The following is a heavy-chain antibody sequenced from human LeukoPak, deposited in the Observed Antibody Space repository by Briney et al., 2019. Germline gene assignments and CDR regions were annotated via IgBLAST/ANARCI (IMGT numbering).Heavy chain of an antibody. CDR2: INPNSGGT. V-gene: IGHV1-2*02. CDR1: GYTFTGYY. CDR3: AREWDIVVVVAATGGVNWFDP. D-gene: IGHD2-15*01. J-gene: IGHJ5*02. Sequence: ASVKVSCKASGYTFTGYYMHWVRQAPGQGLEWMGWINPNSGGTNYAQKFQGRVTMTRDTSISTAYMELSRLRSDDTAVYYCAREWDIVVVVAATGGVNWFDPWDQGTLVTVSS.